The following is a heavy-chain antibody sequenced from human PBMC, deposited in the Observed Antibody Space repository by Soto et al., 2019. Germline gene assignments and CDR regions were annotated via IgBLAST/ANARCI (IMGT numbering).Heavy chain of an antibody. V-gene: IGHV4-39*01. CDR1: GGSISSSSYY. J-gene: IGHJ4*02. Sequence: SETLSLTCTVSGGSISSSSYYWGWIRQPPGKGLEWIGSIYYSGSTYYNPSLKSRVTISVDTSKNQFSLKLSSVTAADTAVYYCARNPYDSSGYIDYWGQGTLVTVSS. CDR3: ARNPYDSSGYIDY. D-gene: IGHD3-22*01. CDR2: IYYSGST.